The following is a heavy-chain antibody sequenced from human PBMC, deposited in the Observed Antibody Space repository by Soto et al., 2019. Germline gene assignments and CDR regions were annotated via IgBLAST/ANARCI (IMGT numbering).Heavy chain of an antibody. CDR1: GGTFSSYA. CDR3: ARAGDYVWGSYRLYYFDY. J-gene: IGHJ4*02. CDR2: IIPIFGTA. Sequence: SVKVSCKASGGTFSSYAISWVRQAPGQGLEWMGGIIPIFGTANYAQKFQGRVTITADESTSTAYMELSSLRSEDTAVYYCARAGDYVWGSYRLYYFDYWGQGTLVTVSS. V-gene: IGHV1-69*13. D-gene: IGHD3-16*02.